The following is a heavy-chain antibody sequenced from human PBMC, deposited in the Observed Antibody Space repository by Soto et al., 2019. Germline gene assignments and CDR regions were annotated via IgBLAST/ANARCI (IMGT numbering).Heavy chain of an antibody. CDR1: GCTFTSYD. Sequence: ASVKVSCKASGCTFTSYDMNWVRQATGQGLEWMGWMNPNSGNTGYAQKFQGRVTMTRNTSISTAYMELSSLRSEDTAVYYCARGRYPAPRRYCSGGSCRSLLNWFDPWG. CDR2: MNPNSGNT. CDR3: ARGRYPAPRRYCSGGSCRSLLNWFDP. V-gene: IGHV1-8*01. J-gene: IGHJ5*02. D-gene: IGHD2-15*01.